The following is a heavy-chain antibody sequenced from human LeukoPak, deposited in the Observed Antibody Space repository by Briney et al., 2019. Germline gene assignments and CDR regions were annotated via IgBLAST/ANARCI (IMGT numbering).Heavy chain of an antibody. V-gene: IGHV3-13*01. J-gene: IGHJ2*01. CDR1: GFTFSSYD. CDR3: ARVRKYSGYYSWYFDL. CDR2: IGTAGDT. Sequence: EGSLRLSCAASGFTFSSYDMHWVRQATGKGLEWVSAIGTAGDTYYPGSVKGRFTISRENAKNSLYLQMNSLRAGDTAVYYCARVRKYSGYYSWYFDLWGRGTLVTVSS. D-gene: IGHD5-12*01.